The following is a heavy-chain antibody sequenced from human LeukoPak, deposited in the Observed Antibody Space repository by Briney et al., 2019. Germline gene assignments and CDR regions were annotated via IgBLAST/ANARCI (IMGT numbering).Heavy chain of an antibody. J-gene: IGHJ6*03. CDR1: GFTFSNYG. D-gene: IGHD2-2*02. CDR3: VNRLGGYCSSSSCYTEYYYMDV. V-gene: IGHV3-30*02. Sequence: GGSLRLSFAASGFTFSNYGMHWVRQAPGKGLEWVAFIRYDENKRHYADSVKGRFTISRDNSKNTLYLQMNSLRTEDTAVYYCVNRLGGYCSSSSCYTEYYYMDVWGKGTTVTVSS. CDR2: IRYDENKR.